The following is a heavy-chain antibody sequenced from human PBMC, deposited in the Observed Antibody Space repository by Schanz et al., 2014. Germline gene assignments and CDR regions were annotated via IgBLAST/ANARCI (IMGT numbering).Heavy chain of an antibody. Sequence: QVQLVQSGAEVKKPGASVKVSCKASGYTFTSYSIHWVRQAPGQGLKWMGWINVGNGNMKYSQKFQGRVTITRDTSASTASMELSSLRSEDTAVYYCARGPSQGYSYGHNIGAYYYGMDVWGQGTTVTVSS. CDR1: GYTFTSYS. CDR3: ARGPSQGYSYGHNIGAYYYGMDV. V-gene: IGHV1-3*01. D-gene: IGHD5-18*01. CDR2: INVGNGNM. J-gene: IGHJ6*02.